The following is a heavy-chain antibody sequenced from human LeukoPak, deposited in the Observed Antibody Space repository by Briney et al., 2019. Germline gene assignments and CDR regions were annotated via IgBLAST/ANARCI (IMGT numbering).Heavy chain of an antibody. CDR1: GFTFSSYG. CDR3: AKFNSGSHFDY. D-gene: IGHD1-26*01. CDR2: ISYDGSNK. Sequence: SGGSLRLSCAASGFTFSSYGMHWVRQAPGKGLEWVAVISYDGSNKYYADSVKGRFTISRDNSKNTLYLQMNRLRAEDTAVYYCAKFNSGSHFDYWGQGTLVTVSS. J-gene: IGHJ4*02. V-gene: IGHV3-30*18.